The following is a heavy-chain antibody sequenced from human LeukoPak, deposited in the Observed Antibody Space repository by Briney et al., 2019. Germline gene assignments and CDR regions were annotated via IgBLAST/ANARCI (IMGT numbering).Heavy chain of an antibody. CDR2: ISGSSSYI. D-gene: IGHD6-19*01. V-gene: IGHV3-21*01. Sequence: GGSLRLSCAASGFTFSSYSMNWVRQAPGKGLEWVSSISGSSSYIYYADSVKGRFTISRDNAKNSLYLQMNSLRAEDTAVYYCARVPVSSGWYFDYWGQGTLVTVSS. CDR3: ARVPVSSGWYFDY. J-gene: IGHJ4*02. CDR1: GFTFSSYS.